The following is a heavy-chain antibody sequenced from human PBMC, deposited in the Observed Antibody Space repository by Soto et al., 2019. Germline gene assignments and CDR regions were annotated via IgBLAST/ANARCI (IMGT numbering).Heavy chain of an antibody. V-gene: IGHV3-21*01. CDR2: ISSNSAYI. CDR1: GFTFSSYA. Sequence: GGSLRLSCAASGFTFSSYAMSWVRQAPGKGLEWVSTISSNSAYIYYTDALRGRFTISRDNAKNSLHLQMNSLRAEDTAVYYCTRDASRDSSARGWFDPWGPGTLVTVSS. J-gene: IGHJ5*02. D-gene: IGHD6-13*01. CDR3: TRDASRDSSARGWFDP.